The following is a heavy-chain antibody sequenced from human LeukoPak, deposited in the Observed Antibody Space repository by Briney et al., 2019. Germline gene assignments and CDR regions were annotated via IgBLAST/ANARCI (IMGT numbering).Heavy chain of an antibody. J-gene: IGHJ4*02. CDR3: AKRGAEVGATVAPGDY. CDR1: GFTFSSYA. Sequence: GRSLRLSCAASGFTFSSYAMHWVRQAPGKGLEWVAVIPYDGSNKYYADSVKGRFTISSDNSKNTLYLQMNSLRAEDTAVYYCAKRGAEVGATVAPGDYWGQGTLVTVSS. CDR2: IPYDGSNK. V-gene: IGHV3-30*04. D-gene: IGHD1-26*01.